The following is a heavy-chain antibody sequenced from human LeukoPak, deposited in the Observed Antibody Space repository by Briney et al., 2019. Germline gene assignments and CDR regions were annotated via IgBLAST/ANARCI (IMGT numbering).Heavy chain of an antibody. CDR1: GGSISSSSYH. D-gene: IGHD5-12*01. Sequence: SETLSLTCTVSGGSISSSSYHWAWIRQPPGKGLEWIGSISYSGTTYYNPSLKSRVTIFVDMSKTQFSLKLSSVTAADTAIYYCARQSGGATTIDYWGQGALVTVSS. CDR3: ARQSGGATTIDY. J-gene: IGHJ4*02. CDR2: ISYSGTT. V-gene: IGHV4-39*01.